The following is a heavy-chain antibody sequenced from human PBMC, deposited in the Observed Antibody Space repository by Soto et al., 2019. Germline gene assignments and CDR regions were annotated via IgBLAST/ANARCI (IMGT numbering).Heavy chain of an antibody. Sequence: QLQLQESGSGLVKPSQTLSLTCAVSGGSISSGGYSWSWIRQPPGKGLEWIGYIYHSGSTYYNPSLKSRVTISVDRSKNQFSLKLSSVTAADTAVYYCARGDSDCGGDCYKPDAFDIGGQGTMVTVSS. CDR3: ARGDSDCGGDCYKPDAFDI. J-gene: IGHJ3*02. V-gene: IGHV4-30-2*01. CDR2: IYHSGST. D-gene: IGHD2-21*02. CDR1: GGSISSGGYS.